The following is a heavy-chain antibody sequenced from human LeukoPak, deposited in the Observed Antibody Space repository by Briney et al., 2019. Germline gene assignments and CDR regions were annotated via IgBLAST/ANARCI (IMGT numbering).Heavy chain of an antibody. CDR2: ISSSSNTI. D-gene: IGHD3-10*01. V-gene: IGHV3-48*01. Sequence: GGSLRLSCTASGLTFSNYSLDWVRQAPGKGLEWLSYISSSSNTIYYADSVKGRFTVSRNNAKKSLYLQMSNLRAEDTALYYCATRGYYGSGSLYYGMDVWGQGTTVTVSS. CDR3: ATRGYYGSGSLYYGMDV. J-gene: IGHJ6*02. CDR1: GLTFSNYS.